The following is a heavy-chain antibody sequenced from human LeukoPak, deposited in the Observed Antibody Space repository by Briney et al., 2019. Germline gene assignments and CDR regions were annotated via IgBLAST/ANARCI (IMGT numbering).Heavy chain of an antibody. CDR2: INPNSGGT. J-gene: IGHJ4*02. Sequence: ASVKVSCKASGYTFTGYYMHWVRQAPGQGLEWMGWINPNSGGTNYAQKFQGRVTMTRDTSISTAYMALSRLRSDDTAVYYCARPLPSGSRPQYYFDYWGQGTLVTVSS. D-gene: IGHD1-26*01. CDR3: ARPLPSGSRPQYYFDY. CDR1: GYTFTGYY. V-gene: IGHV1-2*02.